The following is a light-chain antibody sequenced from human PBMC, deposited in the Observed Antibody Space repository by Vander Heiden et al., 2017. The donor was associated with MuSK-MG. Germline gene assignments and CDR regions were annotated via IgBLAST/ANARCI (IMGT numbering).Light chain of an antibody. CDR1: SSNIRSNT. V-gene: IGLV1-44*01. CDR3: AAWDDSLNGRV. Sequence: QSVLTQPPSASGTPGQRVTIPCSGSSSNIRSNTVNWYQQLPGTAPKLLIYSNNQRPSGVPDRFSGSKSGTSASLAISGLQSEDEADYYCAAWDDSLNGRVFGGGTKLTVL. CDR2: SNN. J-gene: IGLJ3*02.